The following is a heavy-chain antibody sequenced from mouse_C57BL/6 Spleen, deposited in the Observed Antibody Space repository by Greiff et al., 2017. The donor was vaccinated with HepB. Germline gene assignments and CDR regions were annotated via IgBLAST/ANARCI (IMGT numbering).Heavy chain of an antibody. V-gene: IGHV1-55*01. Sequence: QVQLQQPGAELVKPGASVKMSCKASGYTFTSYWITWVKQRPGQGLEWIGDIYPGSGSTNYNEKFKSKATLTVDKSSSTAYMQLSSLTSEDSAVYYCARGALAWFAYWGQGTLVTVSA. CDR2: IYPGSGST. CDR3: ARGALAWFAY. CDR1: GYTFTSYW. J-gene: IGHJ3*01.